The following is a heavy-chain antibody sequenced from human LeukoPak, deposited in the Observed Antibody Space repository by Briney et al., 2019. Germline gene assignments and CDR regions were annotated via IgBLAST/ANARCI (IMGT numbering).Heavy chain of an antibody. CDR3: ARDSSTTNHYYGMDV. CDR1: GFTFSDYY. J-gene: IGHJ6*02. Sequence: AGGSLRLSCAASGFTFSDYYMSWIRQAPGKGLEWVSYISSSSSYTNYADSVKGRFTISRDNAKNSLFLHMNSLISEDTALYYCARDSSTTNHYYGMDVWGQGTTVTVSS. CDR2: ISSSSSYT. V-gene: IGHV3-11*06. D-gene: IGHD6-13*01.